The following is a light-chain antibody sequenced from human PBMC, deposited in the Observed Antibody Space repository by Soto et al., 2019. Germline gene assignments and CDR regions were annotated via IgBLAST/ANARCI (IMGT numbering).Light chain of an antibody. V-gene: IGKV1-39*01. CDR1: QSIDTH. J-gene: IGKJ1*01. Sequence: DIRMTQSPSSLSASVGDRVTIACRASQSIDTHLNWYQQHPGKAPNALIYEASNLQSGVPSRFSGSGSGTDFALTISGLQPDDPAAYYCQQTYSPPAPFGQGTKVEIK. CDR2: EAS. CDR3: QQTYSPPAP.